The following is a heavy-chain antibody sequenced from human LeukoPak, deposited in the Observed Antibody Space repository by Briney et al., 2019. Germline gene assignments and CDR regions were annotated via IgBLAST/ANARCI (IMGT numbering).Heavy chain of an antibody. CDR3: ARWGTYYGYIKTGSFDY. Sequence: PSETLSLTCAVYGGSFSGYYWSWIRQPPGKGLEWIGEINHSGSTNYNPSLKSRVTISVDTSKNQFSLKLSSVTAADTAVYYCARWGTYYGYIKTGSFDYWGQGTLVTVSS. CDR1: GGSFSGYY. V-gene: IGHV4-34*01. J-gene: IGHJ4*02. CDR2: INHSGST. D-gene: IGHD3-10*01.